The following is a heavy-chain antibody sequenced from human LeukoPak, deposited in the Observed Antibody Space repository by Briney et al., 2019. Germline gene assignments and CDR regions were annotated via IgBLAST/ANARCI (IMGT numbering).Heavy chain of an antibody. V-gene: IGHV4-30-4*07. Sequence: SETLSLTCAVSGGSISSGGYSWNWIRQPPGKGLEWIGYVSYSGSTYYNPSLKSRVTISVDTSKNQFSLKLSSVTAADTAVYYCARARYSGLAPAYYFDYWGQGTLVTVSS. CDR3: ARARYSGLAPAYYFDY. CDR2: VSYSGST. CDR1: GGSISSGGYS. D-gene: IGHD5-12*01. J-gene: IGHJ4*02.